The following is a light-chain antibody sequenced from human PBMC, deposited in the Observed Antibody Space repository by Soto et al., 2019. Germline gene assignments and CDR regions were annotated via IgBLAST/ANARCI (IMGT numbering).Light chain of an antibody. CDR2: GNS. CDR1: SSNIGAGYD. V-gene: IGLV1-40*01. CDR3: QSYDSSLFWV. Sequence: QSVLTQPPSVSGAPGQRVTISCTGSSSNIGAGYDVHWYQQLPGTAPKLLIYGNSNRPSGVPDRFSGSKSGTSASLAITGLQAEDEADYYCQSYDSSLFWVFGGGTKLT. J-gene: IGLJ3*02.